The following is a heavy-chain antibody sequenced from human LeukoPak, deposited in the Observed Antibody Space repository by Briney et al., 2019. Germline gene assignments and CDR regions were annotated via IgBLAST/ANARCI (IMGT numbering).Heavy chain of an antibody. CDR1: AGSISSYY. V-gene: IGHV4-4*07. CDR3: ARETSQKGAHYMDV. CDR2: IYISGSGST. Sequence: SETLSLTCTVSAGSISSYYWSWIRQPAGKGLEWIGRIYISGSGSTNYNPSLKSRVTMSVDTSKNQFSLKLSSVTAADTAVYYCARETSQKGAHYMDVWGKGTTVTISS. J-gene: IGHJ6*03. D-gene: IGHD3-16*01.